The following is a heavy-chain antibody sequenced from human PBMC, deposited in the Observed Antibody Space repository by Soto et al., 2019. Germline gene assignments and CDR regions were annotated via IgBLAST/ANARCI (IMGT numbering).Heavy chain of an antibody. Sequence: ASVKVSCKASGYTFSDYYLHWVRQAPGQALEWVGWMHPNNGGTNYAQKFRGRVTMTRDTSITTAFMELSSLSADDTAAYYCLRGSPDPFIVEVAVSSGPDFWGQGTLVTVSS. CDR2: MHPNNGGT. CDR3: LRGSPDPFIVEVAVSSGPDF. J-gene: IGHJ4*02. D-gene: IGHD2-15*01. CDR1: GYTFSDYY. V-gene: IGHV1-2*02.